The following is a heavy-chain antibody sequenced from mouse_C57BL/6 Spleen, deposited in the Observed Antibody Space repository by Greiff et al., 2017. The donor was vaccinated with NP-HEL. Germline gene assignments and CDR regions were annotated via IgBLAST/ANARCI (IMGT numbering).Heavy chain of an antibody. CDR1: GFNIKDDY. V-gene: IGHV14-4*01. Sequence: EVQLQQSGAELVRPGASVKLSCTASGFNIKDDYMHWVKQRPEQGLEWIGWIDPENGDTEYASKFQGKATITADTASNTPYLQLSSLTSEDTAVYYCTTCGTAQAPFAYWGQGTLVTVSA. CDR3: TTCGTAQAPFAY. J-gene: IGHJ3*01. CDR2: IDPENGDT. D-gene: IGHD3-2*02.